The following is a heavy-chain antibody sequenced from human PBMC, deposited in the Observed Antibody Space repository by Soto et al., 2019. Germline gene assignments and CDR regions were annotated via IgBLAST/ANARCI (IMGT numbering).Heavy chain of an antibody. V-gene: IGHV2-5*02. CDR3: AHITKGGSGAIYRALEY. CDR1: GFSLSSCEVG. Sequence: QITLTESGPTLLKPTQPLTLACTFSGFSLSSCEVGVGGIIQPPGKALEWLALIYWDDDHRYSQSLRSRLTITKDTSKSEVVLTMTNMDPTDTATYYCAHITKGGSGAIYRALEYWGQGILVTVSS. CDR2: IYWDDDH. D-gene: IGHD4-4*01. J-gene: IGHJ4*02.